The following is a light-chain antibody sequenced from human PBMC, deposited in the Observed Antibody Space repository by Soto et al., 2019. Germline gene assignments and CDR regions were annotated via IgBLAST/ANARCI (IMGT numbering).Light chain of an antibody. CDR2: SAS. V-gene: IGKV3-20*01. CDR1: QSVRGN. J-gene: IGKJ1*01. CDR3: QQYGSSLWT. Sequence: EIVMTQSPATLSVSPGERATLSCRASQSVRGNLAWYQQKPGQAPRLLIYSASLKPAGIPDRFSGSGSGTDFTLTISRLEPEDFAVYYCQQYGSSLWTFGQGTKVDI.